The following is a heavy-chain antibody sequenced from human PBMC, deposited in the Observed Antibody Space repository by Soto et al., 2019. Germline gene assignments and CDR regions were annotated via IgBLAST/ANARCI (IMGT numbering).Heavy chain of an antibody. CDR2: IAKDGSEI. J-gene: IGHJ4*02. Sequence: GGSLRLSCAASGFALSNHWMSWVRQAPGKGLEWVANIAKDGSEIFYVESVKGRFTISRDNAKNSLYLQMNSLRAEDTAVYFCARSGGRYYDFYSCGQGTLVTVSS. CDR1: GFALSNHW. CDR3: ARSGGRYYDFYS. D-gene: IGHD5-12*01. V-gene: IGHV3-7*01.